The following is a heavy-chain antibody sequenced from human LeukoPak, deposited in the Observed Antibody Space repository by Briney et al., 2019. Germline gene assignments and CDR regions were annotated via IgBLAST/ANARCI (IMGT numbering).Heavy chain of an antibody. CDR2: INGDGSTT. CDR1: GFTFSTYW. D-gene: IGHD3-10*01. CDR3: ARDYAGSPDY. V-gene: IGHV3-74*03. Sequence: PGGSLRLSCTASGFTFSTYWINWVRQSPGKGLVWVALINGDGSTTTHADSVKGRFTISRDNATNTAYLQMNSLRDEDTAVYFCARDYAGSPDYWGQGTLVTVSA. J-gene: IGHJ4*02.